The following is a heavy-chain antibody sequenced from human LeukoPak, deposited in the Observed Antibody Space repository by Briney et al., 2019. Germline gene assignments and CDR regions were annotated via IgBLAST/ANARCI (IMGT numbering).Heavy chain of an antibody. CDR1: GFSFSNFA. CDR2: IIGSSGDT. D-gene: IGHD5-12*01. CDR3: AKGAYDYIEMGYFDS. J-gene: IGHJ4*02. Sequence: GGSLRLSCAASGFSFSNFAMSWVRQAPGKGREWVSLIIGSSGDTFYADSVKGRFTISRDNSKNRLYLQMNSLRAEDTALYYCAKGAYDYIEMGYFDSWGQGTLVTVSS. V-gene: IGHV3-23*01.